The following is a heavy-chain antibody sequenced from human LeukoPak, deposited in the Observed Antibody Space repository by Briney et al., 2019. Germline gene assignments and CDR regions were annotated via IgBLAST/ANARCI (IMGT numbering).Heavy chain of an antibody. V-gene: IGHV1-2*02. CDR2: IIPNSGGT. J-gene: IGHJ3*02. CDR1: VYTFTNYY. Sequence: GASVKVSCKASVYTFTNYYIHWVGQAPGQGLEWMGWIIPNSGGTNYAQKFQGRVTMTRDTSISTAYMEVSRLRSDDTAMYYCAREVYAFDIWGQGTMVTVSS. CDR3: AREVYAFDI. D-gene: IGHD2-8*01.